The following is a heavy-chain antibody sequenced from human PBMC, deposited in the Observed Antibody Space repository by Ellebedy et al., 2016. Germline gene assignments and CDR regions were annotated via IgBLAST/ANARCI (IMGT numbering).Heavy chain of an antibody. D-gene: IGHD6-19*01. J-gene: IGHJ4*02. V-gene: IGHV3-48*04. CDR3: AGGSGWRADK. CDR2: ISRTSETI. CDR1: GFTFRSNN. Sequence: GESLKISCVASGFTFRSNNMHWVRQAPGKGLEWVSYISRTSETIYYADSVKGRFTISRDNARNSLYLQMNSLRAEDTAVYYCAGGSGWRADKWGQGTLVTVSS.